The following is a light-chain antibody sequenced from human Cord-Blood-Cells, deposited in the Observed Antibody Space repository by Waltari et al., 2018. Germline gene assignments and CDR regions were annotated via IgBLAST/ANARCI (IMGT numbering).Light chain of an antibody. J-gene: IGLJ1*01. CDR1: SRDVGGYHS. CDR2: DVS. V-gene: IGLV2-14*01. CDR3: SSYTSSSTYV. Sequence: QSALTQPASVSGSPGPSLTISCTGTSRDVGGYHSVSWYQQHPGKAPKLMIYDVSKRPSGVSNRFSGSKSGNTASLTISGLQAEDEADYYCSSYTSSSTYVFGTGTKVTVL.